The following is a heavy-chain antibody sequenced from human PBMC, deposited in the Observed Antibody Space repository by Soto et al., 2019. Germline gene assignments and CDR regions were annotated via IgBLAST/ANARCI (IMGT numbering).Heavy chain of an antibody. CDR2: IDPSDSYT. V-gene: IGHV5-10-1*01. Sequence: ESLKISCKGSGYSFTSYWISWVRQMPGKGLEWMGRIDPSDSYTNYSPSFQGHVTISADKSISTAYLQWSSLKASDTAMYYCASSGIVGANWFDPWGQGTLVTVSS. D-gene: IGHD1-26*01. J-gene: IGHJ5*02. CDR1: GYSFTSYW. CDR3: ASSGIVGANWFDP.